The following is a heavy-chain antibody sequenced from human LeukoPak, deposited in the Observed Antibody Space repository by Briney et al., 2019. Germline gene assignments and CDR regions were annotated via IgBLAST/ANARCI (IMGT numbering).Heavy chain of an antibody. D-gene: IGHD1-7*01. J-gene: IGHJ4*02. Sequence: ASVXXXCXASGYTFTDYYIHWVRQAPGQGLXGMXWINPNSGGINCAQNFQGRVTMTSDTSISTAYMELSRLISDDTAVYYCARALSRNWNYIYFDYWGQGTLVTVSS. CDR1: GYTFTDYY. V-gene: IGHV1-2*02. CDR2: INPNSGGI. CDR3: ARALSRNWNYIYFDY.